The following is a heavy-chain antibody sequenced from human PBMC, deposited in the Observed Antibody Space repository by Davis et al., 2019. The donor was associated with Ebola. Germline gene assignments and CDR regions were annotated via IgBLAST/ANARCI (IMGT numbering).Heavy chain of an antibody. V-gene: IGHV4-59*01. J-gene: IGHJ3*01. Sequence: PSETLPPTCTVSGSSMTSYYWSWIRQPPGKGLEWIGYIAYTGNTIYNPSLKSRFTISGEPSKKQFSLRLSSVTAADTAVYYCARGGLVPAALYLWGQGTMVTVSS. CDR2: IAYTGNT. D-gene: IGHD2-2*01. CDR1: GSSMTSYY. CDR3: ARGGLVPAALYL.